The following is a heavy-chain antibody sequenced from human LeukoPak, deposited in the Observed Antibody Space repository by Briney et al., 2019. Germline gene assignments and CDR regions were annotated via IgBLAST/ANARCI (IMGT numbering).Heavy chain of an antibody. J-gene: IGHJ4*02. V-gene: IGHV3-21*01. CDR2: ISGSSNDI. Sequence: GGSLRLSCVASGFAFSYYTMNWVRQAPGKGLEWVSLISGSSNDISYADSVKGRFTISRDNAKKSLYLQMNNLKAEDTAVYYCARVETQDFWRAYVFDCWGQGALVTVSS. CDR3: ARVETQDFWRAYVFDC. D-gene: IGHD3-3*01. CDR1: GFAFSYYT.